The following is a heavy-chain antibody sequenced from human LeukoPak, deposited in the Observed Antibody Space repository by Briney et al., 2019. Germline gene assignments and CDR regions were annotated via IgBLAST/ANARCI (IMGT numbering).Heavy chain of an antibody. Sequence: SQTLSLTCTVSGASFNSDDQYWNWIRQSPGKGLEWIGSIHPSGMLYNNPSLESRVTMSRDTSKNQFSLDLNSVTAADTAVYFCSRGLDSRKLGYWGRGILVTVSS. J-gene: IGHJ4*02. CDR2: IHPSGML. CDR3: SRGLDSRKLGY. D-gene: IGHD3-22*01. CDR1: GASFNSDDQY. V-gene: IGHV4-31*03.